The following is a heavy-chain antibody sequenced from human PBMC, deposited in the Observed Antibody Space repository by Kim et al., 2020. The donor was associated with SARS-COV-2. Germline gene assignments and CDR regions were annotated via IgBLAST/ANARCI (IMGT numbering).Heavy chain of an antibody. J-gene: IGHJ4*02. V-gene: IGHV1-18*01. CDR3: ARDYGIVAMIWAFDY. D-gene: IGHD5-12*01. Sequence: QKLQGRVTMTTDTSTSTAYMELRSLRSDDTAVYYCARDYGIVAMIWAFDYWGQGTLVTVSS.